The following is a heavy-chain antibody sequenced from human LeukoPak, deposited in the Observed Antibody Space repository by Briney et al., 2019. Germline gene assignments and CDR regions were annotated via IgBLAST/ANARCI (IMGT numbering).Heavy chain of an antibody. V-gene: IGHV3-23*01. CDR1: GFTFGTYA. Sequence: GGSLRLSFAASGFTFGTYAMSWPRQAPGKLLEWVSAITDTGGDTYSADSVKGRFIISRDNSKNTLYLQMNSLRAEDTAVYYCVKGSSGSRPYYFDYWGQGTLVTVSS. J-gene: IGHJ4*02. CDR2: ITDTGGDT. D-gene: IGHD3-10*01. CDR3: VKGSSGSRPYYFDY.